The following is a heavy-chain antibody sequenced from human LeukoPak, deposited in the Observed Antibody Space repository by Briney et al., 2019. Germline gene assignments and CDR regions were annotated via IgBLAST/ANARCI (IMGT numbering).Heavy chain of an antibody. J-gene: IGHJ4*02. CDR3: TTLLDSGSYQFDFDS. CDR2: VKSRTDGGTT. V-gene: IGHV3-15*01. D-gene: IGHD1-26*01. CDR1: GFSFSDAW. Sequence: GGSLRLSCAASGFSFSDAWMSWVRQAPGKGLEWVGRVKSRTDGGTTDYAAPVKGRFTISRDDSKNTLYLQMNSLKTEDAALYYCTTLLDSGSYQFDFDSWGQGTRVTVSS.